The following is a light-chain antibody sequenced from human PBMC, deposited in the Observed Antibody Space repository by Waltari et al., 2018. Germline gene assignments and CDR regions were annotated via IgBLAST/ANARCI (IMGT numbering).Light chain of an antibody. V-gene: IGKV1-5*03. Sequence: DIQMTQSPSTLSASVGDRVTITCRASQTIYSWLAWYQQQPWKAPKLLIYKTSSLESGVPSRFSGSGSGTEFTLTISSLQPDDSATYYCQQYNDYSPWTFGQGTKVEIK. CDR2: KTS. J-gene: IGKJ1*01. CDR1: QTIYSW. CDR3: QQYNDYSPWT.